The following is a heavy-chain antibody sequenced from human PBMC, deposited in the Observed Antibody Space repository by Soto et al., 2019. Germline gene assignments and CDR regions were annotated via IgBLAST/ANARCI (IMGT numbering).Heavy chain of an antibody. J-gene: IGHJ4*02. CDR2: NYHSGST. CDR1: GGSISSGGYS. Sequence: QLQLQESGSGLVKPSQTLSLTCAVSGGSISSGGYSWSWIRQPPGKGLEWIGYNYHSGSTYYNPSLKSRVTISVDRSKNQFSLKLSSVTAADTAVYYCARAGDSSGPVALGYWGQGTLVTVSS. V-gene: IGHV4-30-2*01. CDR3: ARAGDSSGPVALGY. D-gene: IGHD6-19*01.